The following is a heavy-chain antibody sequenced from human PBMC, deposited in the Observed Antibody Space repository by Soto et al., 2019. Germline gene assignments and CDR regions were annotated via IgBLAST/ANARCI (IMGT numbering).Heavy chain of an antibody. V-gene: IGHV1-69*02. Sequence: QVQLVQSGAEVKKPGSSMKVSCKASGGSFSSYTISWVRQAPGQGLEWMGRIIPILGIPNYAQKFQGRVTITADKSTSTAHMELSSLRSEDTAVYYCVRVIGAFDIWGQGTMVIVSS. D-gene: IGHD3-10*01. CDR2: IIPILGIP. CDR1: GGSFSSYT. CDR3: VRVIGAFDI. J-gene: IGHJ3*02.